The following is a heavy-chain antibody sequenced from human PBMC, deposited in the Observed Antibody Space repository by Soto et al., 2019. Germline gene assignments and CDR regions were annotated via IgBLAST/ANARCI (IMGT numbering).Heavy chain of an antibody. CDR2: ISSSSSAI. Sequence: EVQLVESGGGLVQPGGSLRLSCAASGFTFTAYRMNWVRQAPGKGLEWVSYISSSSSAIYYADSVKGRFTISRDNAKKSLTLQMNSLRADDPAVYYGAGESGSSYGMDVGGEGTTVTVSS. V-gene: IGHV3-48*01. CDR1: GFTFTAYR. D-gene: IGHD3-10*01. CDR3: AGESGSSYGMDV. J-gene: IGHJ6*04.